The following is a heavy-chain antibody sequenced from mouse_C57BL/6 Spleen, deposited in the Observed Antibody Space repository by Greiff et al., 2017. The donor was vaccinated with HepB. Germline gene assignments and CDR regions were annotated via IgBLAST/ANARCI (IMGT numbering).Heavy chain of an antibody. CDR3: ARKAYYSNPSPMDY. V-gene: IGHV1-81*01. Sequence: VQLQQSGAELARPGASVKLSCKASGYTFTSYGISWVKQRTGQGLEWIGEIYPRSGNTYYNEKFKGKATLTADKSSSTAYMELRSLTSEDSAVYFCARKAYYSNPSPMDYWGQGTSVTVSS. J-gene: IGHJ4*01. CDR2: IYPRSGNT. CDR1: GYTFTSYG. D-gene: IGHD2-5*01.